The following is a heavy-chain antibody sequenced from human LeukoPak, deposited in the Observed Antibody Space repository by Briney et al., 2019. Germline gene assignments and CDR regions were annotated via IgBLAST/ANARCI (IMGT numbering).Heavy chain of an antibody. J-gene: IGHJ3*02. Sequence: SETLSLTCTVSGGSITSYYWSWFRQPPGKGLEYIGYIFYSGSTNYSPSLKSRVTISLDTSKNQFSLMLSSVTAADTAVYYCARGLPGYSGGDDVFDIWGQGTVVIVS. CDR2: IFYSGST. CDR3: ARGLPGYSGGDDVFDI. D-gene: IGHD6-19*01. CDR1: GGSITSYY. V-gene: IGHV4-59*01.